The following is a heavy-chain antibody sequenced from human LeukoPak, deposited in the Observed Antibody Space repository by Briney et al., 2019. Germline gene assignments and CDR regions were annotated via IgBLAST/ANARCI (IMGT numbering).Heavy chain of an antibody. Sequence: GGSLRLSCAASGFNFRSYWMHWVGQAPGKGLVWVSRIKSDGSSTSYADSVKGRLTISRDNAKNTLYLQMNSLRAEDTAVYHCARDIRWYGSGSEGAFDIWGQGTMVTVSS. J-gene: IGHJ3*02. V-gene: IGHV3-74*01. D-gene: IGHD3-10*01. CDR2: IKSDGSST. CDR3: ARDIRWYGSGSEGAFDI. CDR1: GFNFRSYW.